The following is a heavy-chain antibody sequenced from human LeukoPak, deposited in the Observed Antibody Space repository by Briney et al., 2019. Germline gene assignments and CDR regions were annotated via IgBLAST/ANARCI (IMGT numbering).Heavy chain of an antibody. CDR3: ARGLAGLVAAPIDY. CDR1: GFTFSSYC. CDR2: IWYDGSNK. V-gene: IGHV3-33*01. J-gene: IGHJ4*02. D-gene: IGHD2-15*01. Sequence: GSLSLSCAASGFTFSSYCMHWVRQAPGKGLEWVAVIWYDGSNKYYADYVKGRFTISRDNSKNTLYVQMNSLRAEDTAVYYCARGLAGLVAAPIDYWGQGTLVTISS.